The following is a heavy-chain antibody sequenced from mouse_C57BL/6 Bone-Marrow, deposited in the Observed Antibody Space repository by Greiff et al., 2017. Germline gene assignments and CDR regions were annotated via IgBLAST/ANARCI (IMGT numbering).Heavy chain of an antibody. CDR1: GYTFTSYW. J-gene: IGHJ3*01. V-gene: IGHV1-50*01. D-gene: IGHD2-2*01. CDR3: ATEGYDGFAY. Sequence: QVQLQQPGAELVKPGASVKLSCKASGYTFTSYWMQWVKQRPGQGLEWIGEIDPSDSYTNYNQKFKGKATLTVDTSSSTAYMQLSSLTSEDSAVYYCATEGYDGFAYWGQGTLVTVSA. CDR2: IDPSDSYT.